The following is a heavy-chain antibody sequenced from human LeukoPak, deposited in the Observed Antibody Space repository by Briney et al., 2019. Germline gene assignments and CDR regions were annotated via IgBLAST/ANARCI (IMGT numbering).Heavy chain of an antibody. V-gene: IGHV3-11*04. CDR1: GFTFSDYY. D-gene: IGHD3-3*01. CDR2: ISSSGSTI. CDR3: ARAYDFWSGYLSMPVGYFDY. J-gene: IGHJ4*02. Sequence: GGSLRLSCAASGFTFSDYYMSWIRQAPGKGLEWVSYISSSGSTIYYADSVKGRFTISRDNAKNSLYLQMNSLRAEDAAVYYCARAYDFWSGYLSMPVGYFDYWGQGTLVAVSS.